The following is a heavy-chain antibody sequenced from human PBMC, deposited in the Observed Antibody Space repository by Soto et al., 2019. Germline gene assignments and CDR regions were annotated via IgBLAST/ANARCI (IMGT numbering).Heavy chain of an antibody. D-gene: IGHD6-19*01. CDR1: GGSISSSNW. CDR2: IYHSGST. Sequence: PSETLSLTCAVSGGSISSSNWWSWVRQPPGKGLEWIGEIYHSGSTNYNPSLKSRVTISVDKSKNQFSLKLSSVTAADTAVYYCARETIAVAGTSWDYFDYWGQGTPVTVSS. J-gene: IGHJ4*02. V-gene: IGHV4-4*02. CDR3: ARETIAVAGTSWDYFDY.